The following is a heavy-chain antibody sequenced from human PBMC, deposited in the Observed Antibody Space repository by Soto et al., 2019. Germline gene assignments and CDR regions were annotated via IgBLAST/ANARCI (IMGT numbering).Heavy chain of an antibody. D-gene: IGHD6-13*01. CDR2: INHSGST. Sequence: SETLSLTCAVYGGSFSGYYWSWIRQPPGKGLEWIGEINHSGSTNYNPSLKSRVTISVDTSKNQFSLKLSSVTAADTAVYYCARGLYSSSWYIYYYGMDVWGQGTTVTVSS. J-gene: IGHJ6*02. V-gene: IGHV4-34*01. CDR1: GGSFSGYY. CDR3: ARGLYSSSWYIYYYGMDV.